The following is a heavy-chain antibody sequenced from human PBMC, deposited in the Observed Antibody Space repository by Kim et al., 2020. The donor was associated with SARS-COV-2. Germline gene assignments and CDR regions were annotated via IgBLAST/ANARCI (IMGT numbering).Heavy chain of an antibody. CDR2: ISGSGGST. J-gene: IGHJ5*02. D-gene: IGHD3-10*01. CDR1: GFTFSSYA. Sequence: GGSLRLSCAASGFTFSSYAMSWVRQAPGKGLEWVSAISGSGGSTYYADSVKGRFTISRDNSKNTLYLQMNSLRAEDTAVYYCAKAPERLWFGVLLGNGFDPWGQGTLVTVSS. V-gene: IGHV3-23*01. CDR3: AKAPERLWFGVLLGNGFDP.